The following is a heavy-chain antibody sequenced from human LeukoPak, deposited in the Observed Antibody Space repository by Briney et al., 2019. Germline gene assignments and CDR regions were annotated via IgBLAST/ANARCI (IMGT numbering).Heavy chain of an antibody. CDR3: AKWENYCSSTSCLGYMDV. J-gene: IGHJ6*03. CDR1: GFTFSSYE. Sequence: GGSLRLSCAASGFTFSSYEMNWVRQAPGKGLEWVSYISSSGSTIYYADSVKGRFTISRDNSKNTLYLQMNSLRAEDTAVYYCAKWENYCSSTSCLGYMDVWGKGTTVTVSS. CDR2: ISSSGSTI. V-gene: IGHV3-48*03. D-gene: IGHD2-2*01.